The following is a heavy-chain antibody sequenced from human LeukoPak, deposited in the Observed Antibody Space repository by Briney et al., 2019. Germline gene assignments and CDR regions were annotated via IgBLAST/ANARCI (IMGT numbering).Heavy chain of an antibody. CDR2: ISAGGGYT. V-gene: IGHV3-23*01. CDR1: AFTFSSYA. CDR3: AKPGRPFGSVGGATPVTN. Sequence: GRSLRLSCAASAFTFSSYAMSWVRQAPGKGLEWVSAISAGGGYTYYADSVTGRFTISRDNSKNTLYLQMNSLRAEDTAVYYWAKPGRPFGSVGGATPVTNWAQGTLVTVSS. D-gene: IGHD1-26*01. J-gene: IGHJ4*02.